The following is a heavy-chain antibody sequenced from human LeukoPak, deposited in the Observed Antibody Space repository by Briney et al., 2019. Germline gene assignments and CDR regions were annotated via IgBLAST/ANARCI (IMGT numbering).Heavy chain of an antibody. V-gene: IGHV4-30-4*01. D-gene: IGHD1-26*01. J-gene: IGHJ6*03. CDR3: ARVSGGSYFYYYYYMDI. Sequence: SQTLSLTCTVSGGSISSGDYYWSWIRQPPGKGLEWIGYIYYSGSTYYNPSLKSRVTISVDTSKNQFSLKLSSVTAADTAVFYCARVSGGSYFYYYYYMDIWGKGTTVTVSS. CDR1: GGSISSGDYY. CDR2: IYYSGST.